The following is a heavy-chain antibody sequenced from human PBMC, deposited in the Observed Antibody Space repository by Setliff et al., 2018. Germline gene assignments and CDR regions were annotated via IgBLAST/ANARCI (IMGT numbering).Heavy chain of an antibody. J-gene: IGHJ4*02. CDR2: IWPGDSDT. CDR1: GFRFTSHW. CDR3: ARLGGDSTGYSLDY. V-gene: IGHV5-51*01. D-gene: IGHD3-9*01. Sequence: PGESLKISCQGSGFRFTSHWIGWVRQMPGKGLEWMGLIWPGDSDTKYSPSFQGQVTISADRSISTAYLQWRSLKASDTAIYYCARLGGDSTGYSLDYWGQGSLVTVSS.